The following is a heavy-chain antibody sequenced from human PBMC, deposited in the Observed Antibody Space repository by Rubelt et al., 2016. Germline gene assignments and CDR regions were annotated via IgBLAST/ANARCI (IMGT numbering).Heavy chain of an antibody. CDR3: ARRGAIFGVVIYFDY. CDR1: GGSISSSSYY. CDR2: IYYSGST. Sequence: QLQLQESGPGLVKPSETLSLTCTVSGGSISSSSYYWRWIRQPPGKGLEWIGCIYYSGSTYYTPSLQSRVTISVDTSKNQFSLKLSSVTAADTAVYYCARRGAIFGVVIYFDYWGQGTLVTVSS. D-gene: IGHD3-3*01. V-gene: IGHV4-39*01. J-gene: IGHJ4*02.